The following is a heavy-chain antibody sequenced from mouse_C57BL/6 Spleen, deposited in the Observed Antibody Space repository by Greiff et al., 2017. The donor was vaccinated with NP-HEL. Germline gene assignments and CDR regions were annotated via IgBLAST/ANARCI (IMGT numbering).Heavy chain of an antibody. D-gene: IGHD1-1*01. J-gene: IGHJ2*01. Sequence: QVQLQQSGAELMKPGASVKLSCKATGYTFTGYWIEWVKQRPGHGLEWIGEILPGSGSTNYNEKFKGKSTFTADTSSNTAYMQLSSLTTEDSASYYCASFLRYYGSSHPLNYGGQGTTLTVSS. CDR3: ASFLRYYGSSHPLNY. V-gene: IGHV1-9*01. CDR1: GYTFTGYW. CDR2: ILPGSGST.